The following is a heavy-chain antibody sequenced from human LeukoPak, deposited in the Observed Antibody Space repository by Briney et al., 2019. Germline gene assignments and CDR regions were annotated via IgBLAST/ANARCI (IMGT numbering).Heavy chain of an antibody. CDR2: IYYSGST. CDR1: GGSISSGDYY. Sequence: KPSQTLSLTCTVSGGSISSGDYYWSWIRQPPGKGLEWIGYIYYSGSTYYNPSLKSRVTISVDTSKNQFSLKLSSVTAADTAVYYCARLQSDFDYYDSSGYYVGYWGQGTLVTVSS. V-gene: IGHV4-30-4*08. J-gene: IGHJ4*02. CDR3: ARLQSDFDYYDSSGYYVGY. D-gene: IGHD3-22*01.